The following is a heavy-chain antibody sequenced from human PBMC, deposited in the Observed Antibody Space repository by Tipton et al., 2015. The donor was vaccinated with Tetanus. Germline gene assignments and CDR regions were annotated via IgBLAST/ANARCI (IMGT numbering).Heavy chain of an antibody. J-gene: IGHJ4*02. V-gene: IGHV4-34*01. Sequence: TLSLTCAVSGGSFTDFYWSWIRQVPGQGLVWIGEINHSGTANKNPSLKSRVTMSVDTSKNQFSLKLTSVTAADTAVYYCARGEAYGDYPAMYFFDNWGQGTLVTVSS. CDR3: ARGEAYGDYPAMYFFDN. CDR2: INHSGTA. D-gene: IGHD4-17*01. CDR1: GGSFTDFY.